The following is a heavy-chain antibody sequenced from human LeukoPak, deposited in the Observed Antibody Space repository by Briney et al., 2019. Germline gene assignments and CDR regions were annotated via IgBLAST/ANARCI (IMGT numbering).Heavy chain of an antibody. J-gene: IGHJ4*02. CDR2: ISSSTI. CDR1: GFTFSSYE. D-gene: IGHD3-22*01. Sequence: GGSLRLSCAASGFTFSSYEMNWVRQAPGKGLEWVSYISSSTIYYADSVKGRFTISRDNAKNSLYLQMNSLRAEDTAVYYCARDYYDSSGYYYFDYWGQGTLVTVSS. V-gene: IGHV3-48*03. CDR3: ARDYYDSSGYYYFDY.